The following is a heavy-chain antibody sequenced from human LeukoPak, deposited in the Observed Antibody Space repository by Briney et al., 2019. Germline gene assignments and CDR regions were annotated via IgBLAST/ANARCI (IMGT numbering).Heavy chain of an antibody. J-gene: IGHJ4*02. Sequence: GGSLRLSCVASGFSFSAYIMHWVRQAPGKGLEYVSAIRSDGSSTFYPNSVKGRFTISRDNSKSTLYLQMGSLRAEDTAVYYCTRRYGGHSGWAGYHDSWGQGALVTVSS. D-gene: IGHD6-19*01. CDR3: TRRYGGHSGWAGYHDS. CDR1: GFSFSAYI. CDR2: IRSDGSST. V-gene: IGHV3-64*01.